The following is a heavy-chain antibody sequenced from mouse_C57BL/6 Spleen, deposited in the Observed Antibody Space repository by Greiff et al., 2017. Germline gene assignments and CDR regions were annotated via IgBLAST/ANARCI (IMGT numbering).Heavy chain of an antibody. D-gene: IGHD2-12*01. CDR3: ARDPHYSNDVGYLDY. CDR2: ISDGGSYT. CDR1: GFTFSSYA. Sequence: EVMLVESGGGLVKPGGSLKLSCAASGFTFSSYAMSWVRQTPEKRLEWVATISDGGSYTYYPANVKGRFTISRDNAKNNLYLQMSQLKSEDTAMYYCARDPHYSNDVGYLDYWGQGTTLTVSA. V-gene: IGHV5-4*01. J-gene: IGHJ2*01.